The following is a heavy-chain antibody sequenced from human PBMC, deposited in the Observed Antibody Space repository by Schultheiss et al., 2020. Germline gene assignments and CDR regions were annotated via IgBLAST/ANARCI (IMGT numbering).Heavy chain of an antibody. D-gene: IGHD5-18*01. CDR2: IYYSGST. CDR3: ARGYGYNYPPEY. CDR1: TISISSGGSF. Sequence: SETLSLTCTVSTISISSGGSFWSWIRQHPGEGLEWLGYIYYSGSTSYNPSLKSRVTISTDTSKNQFSLELSSVTAADTAVYYCARGYGYNYPPEYWGQGTLVTVSS. J-gene: IGHJ4*02. V-gene: IGHV4-61*08.